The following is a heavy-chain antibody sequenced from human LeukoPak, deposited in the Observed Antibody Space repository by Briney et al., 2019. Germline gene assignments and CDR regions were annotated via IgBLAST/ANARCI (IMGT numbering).Heavy chain of an antibody. CDR2: ISWNSGSI. J-gene: IGHJ4*02. CDR1: GFTFDDYA. D-gene: IGHD4-17*01. CDR3: ARENPTVFDY. Sequence: GRSLRLSCAASGFTFDDYAMHWVRQAPGKGLEWVSGISWNSGSIGYADSVKGRFTISRDNAKNSLYLQMNSLRAEDMAVYYCARENPTVFDYWGQGTLVTVSS. V-gene: IGHV3-9*03.